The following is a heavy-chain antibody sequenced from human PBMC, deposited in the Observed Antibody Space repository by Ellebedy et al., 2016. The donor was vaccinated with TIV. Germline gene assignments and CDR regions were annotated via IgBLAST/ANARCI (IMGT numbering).Heavy chain of an antibody. D-gene: IGHD1-26*01. CDR3: AIDDPKGGSCDY. Sequence: GGSLRLXCAASGFTFSTSHMHWVRQAPGKGLEGVALIWYDGTPQYYADSVKGRFTISRDNSNNILYLQMNSRTAEDTAVYYCAIDDPKGGSCDYWGQGTLVTVSS. J-gene: IGHJ4*02. CDR1: GFTFSTSH. V-gene: IGHV3-33*01. CDR2: IWYDGTPQ.